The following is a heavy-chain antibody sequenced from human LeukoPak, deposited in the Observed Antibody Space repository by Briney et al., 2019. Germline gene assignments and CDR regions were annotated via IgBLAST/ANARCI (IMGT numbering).Heavy chain of an antibody. CDR2: ISYDGSNK. Sequence: GGSLRLSCAASGFTFSSYAMHWVRQAPGKGLEWVAVISYDGSNKYYADSVKGRFTISRDNSKNTLYLQMNSLRAEDTAVYYCANQYSSSWYRWYYYYMDVWGKGTTVTISS. V-gene: IGHV3-30*04. D-gene: IGHD6-13*01. J-gene: IGHJ6*03. CDR1: GFTFSSYA. CDR3: ANQYSSSWYRWYYYYMDV.